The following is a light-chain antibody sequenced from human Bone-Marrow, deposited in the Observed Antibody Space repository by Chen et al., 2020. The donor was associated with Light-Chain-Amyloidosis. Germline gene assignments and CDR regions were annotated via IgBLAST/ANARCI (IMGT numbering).Light chain of an antibody. Sequence: QSVLTQPPSASGTPGQRVTISCSGSSSNIGSNYVYWYQQLPGSAPKLLIYSNNQRPSGVPDRFSGSKSGTSASLASSDLQSEDEAHYYCAPWDDRLNGWVFGGGTRLTVL. CDR3: APWDDRLNGWV. J-gene: IGLJ3*02. CDR1: SSNIGSNY. CDR2: SNN. V-gene: IGLV1-44*01.